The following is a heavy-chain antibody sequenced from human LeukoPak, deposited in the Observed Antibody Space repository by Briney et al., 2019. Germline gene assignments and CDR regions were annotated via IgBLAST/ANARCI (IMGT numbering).Heavy chain of an antibody. CDR2: IYYSGST. V-gene: IGHV4-31*03. CDR3: ARASGSSWYIDY. J-gene: IGHJ4*02. CDR1: GGSISSGGYY. D-gene: IGHD6-13*01. Sequence: PSQTLSLTCTVSGGSISSGGYYWSWIRQHPGKGLEWIGYIYYSGSTYYNPSLKSRVTISVDTSKNQFSLKLSSVTAADTAVYYCARASGSSWYIDYWGQGTLVTVSS.